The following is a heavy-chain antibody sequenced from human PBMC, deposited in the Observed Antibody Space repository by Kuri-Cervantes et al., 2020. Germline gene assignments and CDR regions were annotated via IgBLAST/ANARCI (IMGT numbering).Heavy chain of an antibody. CDR2: ISGSGGST. Sequence: ETLSLTCAASGFTFSSYGMHWVRQAPGKGLEWVSAISGSGGSTYYADSVKGRFTISRDNSKNTLYLQMNSLRAEDTALYYCASNSDCSGGSCYSGYYYYGMDVWGQGTTVTVSS. CDR1: GFTFSSYG. D-gene: IGHD2-15*01. CDR3: ASNSDCSGGSCYSGYYYYGMDV. J-gene: IGHJ6*02. V-gene: IGHV3-23*01.